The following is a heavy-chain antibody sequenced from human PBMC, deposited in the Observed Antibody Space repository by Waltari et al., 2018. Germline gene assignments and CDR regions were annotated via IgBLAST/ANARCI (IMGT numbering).Heavy chain of an antibody. J-gene: IGHJ4*02. D-gene: IGHD3-3*01. V-gene: IGHV6-1*01. CDR3: ARQSLHRDFWIGYYSGMLDY. Sequence: QVQLQQSGPGLVKPSQTLSLTCAISGDSVSSNIAALTWNSQSPSRGLEWLGRTYYKSKWYNDYAVSVQSRITINPDTAKNQFSLQLNSVTPEDTAVYYCARQSLHRDFWIGYYSGMLDYWGRGTLVTVSS. CDR1: GDSVSSNIAA. CDR2: TYYKSKWYN.